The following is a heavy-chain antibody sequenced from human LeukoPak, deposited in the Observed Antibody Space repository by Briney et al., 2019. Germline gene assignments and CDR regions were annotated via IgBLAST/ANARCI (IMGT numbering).Heavy chain of an antibody. CDR3: AKYPPFMITFGGVIADY. D-gene: IGHD3-16*02. J-gene: IGHJ4*02. V-gene: IGHV3-23*01. CDR1: GFTFSSYA. Sequence: GGSLRLSCAASGFTFSSYAMNWVRQAPGKGLEWVSGTGSTGVSTFYADSVKGRFTVSRDNSKNTLSLQMNGLRAEDTAVYYCAKYPPFMITFGGVIADYWGQGTLVTVSS. CDR2: TGSTGVST.